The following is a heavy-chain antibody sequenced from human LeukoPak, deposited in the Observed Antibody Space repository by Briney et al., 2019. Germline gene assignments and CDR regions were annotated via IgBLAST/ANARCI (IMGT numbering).Heavy chain of an antibody. CDR2: IYYSGST. V-gene: IGHV4-39*01. CDR3: ASGRDGGLLLRDYYMDV. CDR1: GGSISSSSYY. J-gene: IGHJ6*03. Sequence: SETLSLTCTVSGGSISSSSYYWGWIRQPPGKGLEWIGSIYYSGSTYYNPSLKSRVTISVDTSKNQFSLKLSSVTAADTAVYYCASGRDGGLLLRDYYMDVWGKGTTVTISS. D-gene: IGHD4-23*01.